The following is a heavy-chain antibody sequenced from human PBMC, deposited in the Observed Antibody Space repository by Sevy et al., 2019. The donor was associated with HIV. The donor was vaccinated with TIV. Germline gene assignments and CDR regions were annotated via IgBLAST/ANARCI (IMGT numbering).Heavy chain of an antibody. CDR2: VTGDGAT. J-gene: IGHJ4*02. Sequence: GGSLRLSCAASGLTFTTTGMSWVRHAPGKGLEWVAGVTGDGATYYADSVRDRFTVSRDNSKNTLYLQLNSLRADDTAVFYCAGGDTTMITDLDYWGQGTLVTVSS. CDR1: GLTFTTTG. D-gene: IGHD3-16*01. V-gene: IGHV3-23*01. CDR3: AGGDTTMITDLDY.